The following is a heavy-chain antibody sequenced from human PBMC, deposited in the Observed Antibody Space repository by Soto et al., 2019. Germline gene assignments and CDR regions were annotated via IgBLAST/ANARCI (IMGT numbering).Heavy chain of an antibody. CDR1: GFTFSTFW. CDR2: INSDGSST. Sequence: EVQLVESGGGLVQPGGSLRLSCAASGFTFSTFWMHWVRQGPGKGLEWVSRINSDGSSTSYADSVKGRFTVSRDNAKNTLYLQMNSLTAEDTAVYYCARDLIGRADWGQGTLLTVSS. CDR3: ARDLIGRAD. J-gene: IGHJ4*02. V-gene: IGHV3-74*01. D-gene: IGHD6-13*01.